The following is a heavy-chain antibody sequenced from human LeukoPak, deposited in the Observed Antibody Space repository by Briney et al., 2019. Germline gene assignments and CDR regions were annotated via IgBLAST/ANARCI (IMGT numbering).Heavy chain of an antibody. CDR2: ISYSGTT. Sequence: SSETLSLTCTVSDGSISSGDYYWTWIRQHPGKGLEWIGYISYSGTTYYNPSLKSRVTISVVTSKNQFSLKPSSVTAADTAVYYCASHYGGDYFDYWGHGTLVTVSS. J-gene: IGHJ4*01. V-gene: IGHV4-31*03. D-gene: IGHD4-23*01. CDR1: DGSISSGDYY. CDR3: ASHYGGDYFDY.